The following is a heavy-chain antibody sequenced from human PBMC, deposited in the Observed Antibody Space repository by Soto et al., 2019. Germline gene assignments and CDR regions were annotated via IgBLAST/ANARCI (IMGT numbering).Heavy chain of an antibody. Sequence: QVQLQQWGAGLLKPSETLSLTCAVYGGSFSGYYWSWIRQPPGKGLEWIGEINHSGSTNYNPSLKSRVTISVDTSKNQFSLKLSSVTAADTAVYYCARGVQGKHFDYWGQGTLLTVSS. J-gene: IGHJ4*02. CDR3: ARGVQGKHFDY. CDR1: GGSFSGYY. D-gene: IGHD1-1*01. V-gene: IGHV4-34*01. CDR2: INHSGST.